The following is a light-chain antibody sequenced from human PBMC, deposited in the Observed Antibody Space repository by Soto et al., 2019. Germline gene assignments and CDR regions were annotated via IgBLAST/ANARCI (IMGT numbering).Light chain of an antibody. CDR1: SSDVGGYNF. CDR3: ISYAAGNNYLV. J-gene: IGLJ2*01. Sequence: QSALTQPPSASGSPGQSVIISCTGTSSDVGGYNFVSWFQQHPGKAPKLMIYEVTKRPSGVPDRFSGSKSGNTASLTVSGLQAEDEADYYCISYAAGNNYLVFGGGTKVTV. V-gene: IGLV2-8*01. CDR2: EVT.